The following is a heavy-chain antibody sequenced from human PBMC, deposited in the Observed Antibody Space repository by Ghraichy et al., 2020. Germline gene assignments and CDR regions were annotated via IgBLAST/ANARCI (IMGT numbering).Heavy chain of an antibody. CDR2: ISGSGGSP. D-gene: IGHD2-15*01. Sequence: GGSLRLSCAASGFTFSNYAINWVRQAPGKGLEWVSVISGSGGSPYYADSVKGRFTISRDNSKNTLYLQMNSLRAEDTAVYYCAKVDLEYCSGGSCYSKDDALDIWGQGTMVTGSS. CDR1: GFTFSNYA. J-gene: IGHJ3*02. CDR3: AKVDLEYCSGGSCYSKDDALDI. V-gene: IGHV3-23*01.